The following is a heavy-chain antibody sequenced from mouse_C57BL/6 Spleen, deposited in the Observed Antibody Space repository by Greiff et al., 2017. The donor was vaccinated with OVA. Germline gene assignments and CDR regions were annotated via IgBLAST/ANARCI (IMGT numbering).Heavy chain of an antibody. D-gene: IGHD5-5*01. CDR2: IYPGGGYT. V-gene: IGHV1-63*01. J-gene: IGHJ3*01. CDR1: GYTFTNYW. CDR3: ARRDYPAWFAY. Sequence: QVQLKQSGAELVRPGTSVKMSCKASGYTFTNYWIGWAKQRPGHGLEWIGDIYPGGGYTNYNEKFKGKATLTADKSSSTAYMQFSSLTSEDSAIYYCARRDYPAWFAYWGQGTLVTVSA.